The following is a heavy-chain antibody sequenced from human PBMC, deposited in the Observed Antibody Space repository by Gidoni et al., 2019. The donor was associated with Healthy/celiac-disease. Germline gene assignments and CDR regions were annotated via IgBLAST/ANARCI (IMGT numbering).Heavy chain of an antibody. CDR1: GGSFRGYY. V-gene: IGHV4-34*01. CDR2: INHSGST. CDR3: ARVGVEMATITGWYFDL. J-gene: IGHJ2*01. Sequence: QVQLQQWGAGLLKPSETLSLTCAVYGGSFRGYYWSWIRQPPGKGLEWIGEINHSGSTNYNPSLKSRVTISVDTSKNQFSLKLSSVTAADTAVYYCARVGVEMATITGWYFDLWGRGTLVTVSS. D-gene: IGHD5-12*01.